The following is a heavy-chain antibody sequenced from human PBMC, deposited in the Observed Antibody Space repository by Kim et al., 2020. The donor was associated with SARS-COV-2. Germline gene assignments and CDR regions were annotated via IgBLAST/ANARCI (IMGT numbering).Heavy chain of an antibody. Sequence: YSQKFQGRVTITRDTSASTAYMELSSLRSEDTAVYYCARSYDFWSGYSDYWGQGTLVTVSS. CDR3: ARSYDFWSGYSDY. D-gene: IGHD3-3*01. V-gene: IGHV1-3*01. J-gene: IGHJ4*02.